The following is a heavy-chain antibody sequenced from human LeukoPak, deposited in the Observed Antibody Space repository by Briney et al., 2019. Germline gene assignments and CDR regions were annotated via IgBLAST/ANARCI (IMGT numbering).Heavy chain of an antibody. Sequence: SETLSLTCTVSGGSISNYYWSWIRQPPGKGLEWIGYIYYSGSTYYNPSLKSRVTISVDTSKNQFSLKLSSVTAADTAVYYCASGDYYGSGSYYNPHDYWGQGTLVTVSS. CDR1: GGSISNYY. J-gene: IGHJ4*02. CDR3: ASGDYYGSGSYYNPHDY. D-gene: IGHD3-10*01. V-gene: IGHV4-59*12. CDR2: IYYSGST.